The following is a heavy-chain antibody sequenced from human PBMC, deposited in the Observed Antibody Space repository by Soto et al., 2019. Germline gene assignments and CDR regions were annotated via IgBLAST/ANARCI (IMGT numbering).Heavy chain of an antibody. CDR3: ARGTSSNIAVAGPDAFDI. CDR2: ISSSSSYI. CDR1: GFTFSSYS. V-gene: IGHV3-21*01. J-gene: IGHJ3*02. D-gene: IGHD6-19*01. Sequence: GGSLRLSCAASGFTFSSYSMNWVRQAPGKGLEWVSSISSSSSYIYYADSVKGRFTISRDNAKNSLYLQMNSLRAEDTAVYYCARGTSSNIAVAGPDAFDIWGQGTMVTVS.